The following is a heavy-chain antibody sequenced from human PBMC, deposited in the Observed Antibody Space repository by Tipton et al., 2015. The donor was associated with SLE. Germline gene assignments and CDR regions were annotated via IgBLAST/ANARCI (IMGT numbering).Heavy chain of an antibody. D-gene: IGHD2/OR15-2a*01. V-gene: IGHV6-1*01. J-gene: IGHJ3*01. Sequence: PGLVKPSQTLSLTCAISGDSVSSNTVAWNWIRQSPSSGLEWLGRTYYRSKWYYDYALSLKSRITINPDTSKNQISLQLNSMTPEDTAVYYCARGTFSAFDLWGQGTLVTVSS. CDR1: GDSVSSNTVA. CDR2: TYYRSKWYY. CDR3: ARGTFSAFDL.